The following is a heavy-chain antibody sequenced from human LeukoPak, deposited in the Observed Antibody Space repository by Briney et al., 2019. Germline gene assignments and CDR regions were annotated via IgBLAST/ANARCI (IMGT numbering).Heavy chain of an antibody. CDR3: ARYRYYDSSGYYPQYYFDY. CDR2: IYPGDSDT. CDR1: GYSFTSYW. Sequence: GESLKISCKGSGYSFTSYWIGWVRQMPGKGLEWMGIIYPGDSDTRYSPSFQGQVTISAGKSISTAYLQWSSLKASDTAMYYCARYRYYDSSGYYPQYYFDYWGQGTLVTVSS. D-gene: IGHD3-22*01. V-gene: IGHV5-51*01. J-gene: IGHJ4*02.